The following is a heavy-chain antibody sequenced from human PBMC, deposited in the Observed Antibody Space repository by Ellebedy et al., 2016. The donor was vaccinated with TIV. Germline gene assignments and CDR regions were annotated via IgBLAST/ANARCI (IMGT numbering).Heavy chain of an antibody. Sequence: MPSETLSLTCTVSRGSISNNYWTWIRQPAGKGLEWFGRAYPTGNTDYNPSLKSRVTMSVDTSKNQFSLMLSSVTAADTAMYYCARGKDSFDYWGQGTLVTVSS. CDR1: RGSISNNY. J-gene: IGHJ4*02. V-gene: IGHV4-4*07. CDR3: ARGKDSFDY. CDR2: AYPTGNT.